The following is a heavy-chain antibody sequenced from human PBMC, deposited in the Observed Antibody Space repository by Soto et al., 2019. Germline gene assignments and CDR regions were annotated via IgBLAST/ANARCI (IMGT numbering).Heavy chain of an antibody. J-gene: IGHJ6*03. CDR3: ARDLIGDFWSGVPYYMDV. D-gene: IGHD3-3*01. CDR1: GLTFSSYS. V-gene: IGHV3-21*01. Sequence: EVQLVESGGGLVKPGGSLRLSCAASGLTFSSYSMNWLRQAPGKGLEWVSSISSSSSYIYYADSVKGRFTISRDNAKSSLYLQMNSLRAEDTAVYYCARDLIGDFWSGVPYYMDVWGKGTTVTVSS. CDR2: ISSSSSYI.